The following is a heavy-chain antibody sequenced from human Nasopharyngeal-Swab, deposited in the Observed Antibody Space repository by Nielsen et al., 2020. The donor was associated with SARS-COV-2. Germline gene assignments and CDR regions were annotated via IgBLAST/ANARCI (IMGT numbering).Heavy chain of an antibody. CDR2: IKQDGSEK. CDR1: GFTFSSYW. V-gene: IGHV3-7*01. D-gene: IGHD3-10*01. CDR3: AREGSYYGSGSPYYYYGMDV. Sequence: GESLKISCAASGFTFSSYWMSWVRQAPGKGLEWVANIKQDGSEKYYVDSVKGRFTISRDNAKNSLYLQMNSLRAEDTAVYYCAREGSYYGSGSPYYYYGMDVWGQGTTVTVSS. J-gene: IGHJ6*02.